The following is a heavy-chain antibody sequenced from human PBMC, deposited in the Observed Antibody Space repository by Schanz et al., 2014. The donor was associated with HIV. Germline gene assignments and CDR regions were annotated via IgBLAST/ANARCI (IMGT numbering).Heavy chain of an antibody. J-gene: IGHJ6*02. CDR2: ISYDGRKK. CDR3: ARGSGPYYYYYGMDV. D-gene: IGHD2-15*01. Sequence: QVQLVESGGGVVQPGRSLRLSCAASGFTFSSYGMHRGRKERGNGREVETFISYDGRKKYYADSVKGRFTISRDNSKNTLYLQMNSLRAEDTAVYYCARGSGPYYYYYGMDVWG. CDR1: GFTFSSYG. V-gene: IGHV3-30*03.